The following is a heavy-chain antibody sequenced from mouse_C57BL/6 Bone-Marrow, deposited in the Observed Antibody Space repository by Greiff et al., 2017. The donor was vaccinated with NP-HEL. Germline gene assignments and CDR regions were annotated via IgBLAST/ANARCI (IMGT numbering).Heavy chain of an antibody. CDR2: INPYNGGT. V-gene: IGHV1-19*01. Sequence: EVQLKESGPVLVKPGASVKMSCKASGYTFTDYYMNWVKQSHGKSLEWIGVINPYNGGTSYNQKFKGKATLTVDKSSSTAYMELNSLTSEDSAVYYCARRGWLLYYFDYWGQGTTLTVSS. D-gene: IGHD2-3*01. CDR3: ARRGWLLYYFDY. CDR1: GYTFTDYY. J-gene: IGHJ2*01.